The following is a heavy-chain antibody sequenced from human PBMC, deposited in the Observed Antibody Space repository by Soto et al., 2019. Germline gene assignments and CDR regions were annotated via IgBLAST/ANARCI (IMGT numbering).Heavy chain of an antibody. D-gene: IGHD1-26*01. CDR1: GGSFSGYC. CDR3: ARGVRATKGSADY. V-gene: IGHV4-34*01. CDR2: INHSGST. J-gene: IGHJ4*02. Sequence: SETLSLTCAVYGGSFSGYCWSWIRQPPGKGLGWVGDINHSGSTNYNPSLKSRVTISVDTSKNQFSLKLSSVTAADTAVYYCARGVRATKGSADYWGQGTLVTVS.